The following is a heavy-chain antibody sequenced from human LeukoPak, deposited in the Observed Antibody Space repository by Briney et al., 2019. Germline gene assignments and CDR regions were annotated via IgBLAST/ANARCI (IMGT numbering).Heavy chain of an antibody. J-gene: IGHJ4*02. CDR1: GYTFTSYG. Sequence: ASVKVSCKASGYTFTSYGISWVRQAPGQGLEWIGWISAYNGNTNYAQKLQGRVTMTTDTSTSTAYMELRSLRSDDTAVYYCARVGEVVPAASFDYWGQGTLVTVSS. D-gene: IGHD2-2*01. CDR2: ISAYNGNT. CDR3: ARVGEVVPAASFDY. V-gene: IGHV1-18*01.